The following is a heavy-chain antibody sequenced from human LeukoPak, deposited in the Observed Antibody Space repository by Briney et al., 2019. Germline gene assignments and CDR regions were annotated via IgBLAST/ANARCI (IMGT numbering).Heavy chain of an antibody. CDR2: IIPIFGTA. CDR1: GGTFSSYA. CDR3: ARGGGSGYYYFDY. J-gene: IGHJ4*02. D-gene: IGHD3-22*01. Sequence: SVNVSCKASGGTFSSYAISWVRQAPGQGLEWMGGIIPIFGTANYAQKFQGRVTITADESTSTAYMELSSLRSEDTAVYYCARGGGSGYYYFDYWGQGTLVTVSS. V-gene: IGHV1-69*13.